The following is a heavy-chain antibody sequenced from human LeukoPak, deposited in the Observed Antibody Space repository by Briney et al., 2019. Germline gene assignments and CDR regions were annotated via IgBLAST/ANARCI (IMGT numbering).Heavy chain of an antibody. CDR1: GFTFDDYA. V-gene: IGHV3-53*01. D-gene: IGHD3-22*01. CDR3: ARATVNYYDSSGSYYFDY. CDR2: IYSGGST. J-gene: IGHJ4*02. Sequence: PGGSLRLSCAASGFTFDDYAMHWVRQAPGKGLEWVSVIYSGGSTYYADSVKGRFTISRDNSKNTLYLQMNSLRAEDTAVYYCARATVNYYDSSGSYYFDYWGQGTLVTVSS.